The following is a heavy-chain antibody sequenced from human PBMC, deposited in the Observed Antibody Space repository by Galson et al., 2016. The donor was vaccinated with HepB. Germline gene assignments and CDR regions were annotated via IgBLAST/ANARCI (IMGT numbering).Heavy chain of an antibody. CDR1: GYTFTSYG. CDR2: ISVDTGHT. V-gene: IGHV1-18*04. J-gene: IGHJ4*02. Sequence: SVKVSCKASGYTFTSYGITWVRQAPGQGLEWMGWISVDTGHTGYGQKVQGRVTLTTDTSTSTAYMELTNLRPDDTAMYYCARYGSSHFMAFWGQGTLITVSS. D-gene: IGHD3-10*01. CDR3: ARYGSSHFMAF.